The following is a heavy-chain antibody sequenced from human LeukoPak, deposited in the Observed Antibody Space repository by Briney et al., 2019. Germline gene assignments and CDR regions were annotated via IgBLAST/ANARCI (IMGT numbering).Heavy chain of an antibody. J-gene: IGHJ4*02. CDR1: GGSISSSSYY. CDR3: ATAYYDILTGYYDY. D-gene: IGHD3-9*01. CDR2: IYYSGST. V-gene: IGHV4-39*01. Sequence: TSETLSLTCTVSGGSISSSSYYWGWIRQPPGKGLEWIGRIYYSGSTYYNPPLKSRVTISVDTSKNQFSLKLSSVTAADTAVYYCATAYYDILTGYYDYWGQGTLVTVSS.